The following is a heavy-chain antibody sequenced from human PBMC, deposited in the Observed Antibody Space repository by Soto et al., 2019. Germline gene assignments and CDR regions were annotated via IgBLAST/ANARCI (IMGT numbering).Heavy chain of an antibody. D-gene: IGHD5-18*01. CDR1: GCTFSNYD. J-gene: IGHJ3*02. CDR2: IGAASDT. CDR3: ARDRSPWTDTAMGLSLDAFDI. Sequence: PGGSLRLSCAASGCTFSNYDMPWVRQSPGEGLEWVSGIGAASDTYYPVSVQGRFTISRDNAKNSLYLQMNSLRAEDTAVYYCARDRSPWTDTAMGLSLDAFDIWGQGTMVTVSS. V-gene: IGHV3-13*01.